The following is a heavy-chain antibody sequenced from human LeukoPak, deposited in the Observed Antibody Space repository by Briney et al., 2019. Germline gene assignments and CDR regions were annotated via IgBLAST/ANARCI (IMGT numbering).Heavy chain of an antibody. D-gene: IGHD2-15*01. V-gene: IGHV3-7*03. CDR1: GFSFSGHW. CDR3: ASGAGYLIEN. J-gene: IGHJ4*02. CDR2: IKQDGSEK. Sequence: SGGYLRLSCAASGFSFSGHWMNWVRQAPGKGLEWVANIKQDGSEKFYVDSMKGRFTISRDNAKNSLYLQMDSLSAEDTALYYCASGAGYLIENWGQGTLVTVSS.